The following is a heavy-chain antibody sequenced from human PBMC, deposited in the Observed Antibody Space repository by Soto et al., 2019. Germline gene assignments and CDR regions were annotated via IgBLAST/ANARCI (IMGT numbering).Heavy chain of an antibody. CDR3: AKDLTRQLAYWLDP. D-gene: IGHD6-6*01. V-gene: IGHV1-2*02. Sequence: ASVKVSCKASGFSFTGYYIHWLRQAPGQGLEWLGWINAHSGGTEYAQKFQGRVTLTRDTSIATAYLTLTSLTSDDTALYYCAKDLTRQLAYWLDPWGQGTQVTVSS. CDR1: GFSFTGYY. CDR2: INAHSGGT. J-gene: IGHJ5*02.